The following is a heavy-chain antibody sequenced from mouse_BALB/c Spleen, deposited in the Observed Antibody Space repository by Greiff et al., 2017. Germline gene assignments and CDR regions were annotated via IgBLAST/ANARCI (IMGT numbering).Heavy chain of an antibody. Sequence: DVMLVESGGGLVQPGGSRKLSCAASGFTFSSFGMHWVRQAPEKGLEWVAYISSGSSTIYYADTVKGRFTISRDNPKNTLFLQMTSLRSEDTAMYYCARGYEYFDVWGAGTTVTVSS. J-gene: IGHJ1*01. CDR2: ISSGSSTI. CDR3: ARGYEYFDV. D-gene: IGHD2-2*01. V-gene: IGHV5-17*02. CDR1: GFTFSSFG.